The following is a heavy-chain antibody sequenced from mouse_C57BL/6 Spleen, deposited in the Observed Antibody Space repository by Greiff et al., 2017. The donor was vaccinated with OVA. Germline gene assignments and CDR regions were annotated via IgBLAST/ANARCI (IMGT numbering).Heavy chain of an antibody. J-gene: IGHJ4*01. Sequence: VQLKESGPGLVQPSQSLSITCTVSGFSLTSYGVHWVRQSPGKGLEWLGVIWRGGSTDYNAAFMSRLSITKDNSKSQVFFKMNSLQADDTAIYYCAKKGYGSRDYYAMDYWGQGTSVTVSS. CDR3: AKKGYGSRDYYAMDY. D-gene: IGHD1-1*01. CDR1: GFSLTSYG. CDR2: IWRGGST. V-gene: IGHV2-5*01.